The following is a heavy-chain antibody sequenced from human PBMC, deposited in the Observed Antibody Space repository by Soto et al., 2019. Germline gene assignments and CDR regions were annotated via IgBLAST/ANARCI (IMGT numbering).Heavy chain of an antibody. CDR3: ARTLGRRYYYYGMDV. J-gene: IGHJ6*02. D-gene: IGHD3-10*01. CDR1: GFTFSSYG. Sequence: QVQLVESGGGVVQPGRSLRLSCAASGFTFSSYGMHWVRQAPGKGLEWVAVIWYDGSNKYYADSVKGRFTISRDKSKNTLYLQMNSLRAEDTAVYYCARTLGRRYYYYGMDVWGQGTTVTVSS. CDR2: IWYDGSNK. V-gene: IGHV3-33*01.